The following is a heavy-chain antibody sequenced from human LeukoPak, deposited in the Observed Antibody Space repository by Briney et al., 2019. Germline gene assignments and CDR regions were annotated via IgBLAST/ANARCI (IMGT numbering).Heavy chain of an antibody. CDR1: GFTFSSYE. CDR2: ISSSGSTI. D-gene: IGHD3-9*01. CDR3: ARGLELRYFDWLLSR. Sequence: PGGSLRLSCAASGFTFSSYEMNWVRQAPGKGLEGVSYISSSGSTIYYADSVKGRFTISRDNAKNSLYLQMNSLRAEDTAVYYCARGLELRYFDWLLSRWGQGTLVTVSS. V-gene: IGHV3-48*03. J-gene: IGHJ4*02.